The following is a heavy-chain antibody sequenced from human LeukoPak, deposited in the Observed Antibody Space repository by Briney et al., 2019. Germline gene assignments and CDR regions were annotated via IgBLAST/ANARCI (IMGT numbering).Heavy chain of an antibody. Sequence: SETLSLTCTVSGGSISSFYWNWIRQPPGKGLEWIGYIYHSESTNYNPSLKGRVTISADTSKNQFSLKLSSVTAADTAVYYCARGTSYSGATFLYWGQGTLVTMSS. J-gene: IGHJ4*02. V-gene: IGHV4-59*01. CDR2: IYHSEST. CDR1: GGSISSFY. CDR3: ARGTSYSGATFLY. D-gene: IGHD1-26*01.